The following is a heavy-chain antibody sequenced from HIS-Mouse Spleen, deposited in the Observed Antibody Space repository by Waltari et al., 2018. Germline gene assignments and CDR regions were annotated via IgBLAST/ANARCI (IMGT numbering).Heavy chain of an antibody. CDR3: AREIPYSSSWYDWYFDL. V-gene: IGHV4-39*07. Sequence: QLQLQESGPGLVKPSETLSLTCTVSGGSISSSSYYWGWIRQPPGKGLEWIGSIYYSGRTYYNPSIKGGVTISVDTSKNQFSLKLSSVTAADTAVYYCAREIPYSSSWYDWYFDLWGRGTLVTVSS. D-gene: IGHD6-13*01. CDR1: GGSISSSSYY. CDR2: IYYSGRT. J-gene: IGHJ2*01.